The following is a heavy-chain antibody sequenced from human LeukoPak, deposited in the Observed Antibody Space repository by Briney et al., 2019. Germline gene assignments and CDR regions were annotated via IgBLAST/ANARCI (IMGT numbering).Heavy chain of an antibody. CDR1: GGSISSYY. J-gene: IGHJ4*02. D-gene: IGHD3-22*01. Sequence: SETLSLTCTVSGGSISSYYWSWIRQPPGKGLEWIGYIYYSGSTNYNPSLKSRVTISVDTSKNQFSLKLSSVTAAGTAVYYCARCYDSSGYYLDYWGQGTLVTVSS. V-gene: IGHV4-59*01. CDR3: ARCYDSSGYYLDY. CDR2: IYYSGST.